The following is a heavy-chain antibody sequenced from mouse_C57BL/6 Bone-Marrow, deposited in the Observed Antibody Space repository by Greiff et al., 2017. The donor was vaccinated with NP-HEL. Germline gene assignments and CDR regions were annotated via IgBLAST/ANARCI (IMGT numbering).Heavy chain of an antibody. V-gene: IGHV1-82*01. CDR1: GYAFSSSW. J-gene: IGHJ2*01. CDR2: IYPGDGDT. Sequence: VKLGEGGRGLGKPGASVKISCKASGYAFSSSWMNWVKQRPGKGLEWIGRIYPGDGDTNYNGKFKGKATLTADKSSSTAYMQLSSLTSEDSAVYFCATYYYGSSLDYWGQGTTLTVSS. D-gene: IGHD1-1*01. CDR3: ATYYYGSSLDY.